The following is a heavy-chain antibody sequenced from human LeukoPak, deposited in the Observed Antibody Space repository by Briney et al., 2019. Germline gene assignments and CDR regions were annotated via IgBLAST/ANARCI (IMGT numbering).Heavy chain of an antibody. V-gene: IGHV4-59*01. Sequence: SETLSLTCTVSGGSIGTYYWNWIRLSPGKGLEWIGYIYHSWDTNYNPSLRSRVTISVDASKNQFSLKLRSVTAADTAVFYCARGSPSGYSYGFDSWGHGTLVTVAS. CDR1: GGSIGTYY. CDR2: IYHSWDT. J-gene: IGHJ4*01. D-gene: IGHD5-18*01. CDR3: ARGSPSGYSYGFDS.